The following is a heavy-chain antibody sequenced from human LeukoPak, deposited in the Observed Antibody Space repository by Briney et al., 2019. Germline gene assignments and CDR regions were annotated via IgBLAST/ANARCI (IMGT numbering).Heavy chain of an antibody. CDR2: IFYSGST. CDR1: GGSLSGRLYY. Sequence: ETLSLTCTVSGGSLSGRLYYWAWIRPPPGKGLEWIGSIFYSGSTYFNPSLKSRVTLSVATSKNQFSLRLSSVTAADAGPYYCARLKISTAGDAFDIWGQGTMVTVSS. V-gene: IGHV4-39*01. CDR3: ARLKISTAGDAFDI. D-gene: IGHD6-13*01. J-gene: IGHJ3*02.